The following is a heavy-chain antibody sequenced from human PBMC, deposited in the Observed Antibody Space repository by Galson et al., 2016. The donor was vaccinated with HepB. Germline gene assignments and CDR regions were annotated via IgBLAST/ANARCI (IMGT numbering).Heavy chain of an antibody. CDR1: GHTFTTFY. D-gene: IGHD3-10*01. V-gene: IGHV1-46*01. Sequence: SVKVSCKASGHTFTTFYMHWVRQAPGQGLEWMGIINPSGGSTTYAQKFQGRVTMTRETSTTTVYMELSSLRAEDTSTYYCAHRRTPHYLVSGSGNFDYWGRGTLVIVSP. J-gene: IGHJ4*02. CDR3: AHRRTPHYLVSGSGNFDY. CDR2: INPSGGST.